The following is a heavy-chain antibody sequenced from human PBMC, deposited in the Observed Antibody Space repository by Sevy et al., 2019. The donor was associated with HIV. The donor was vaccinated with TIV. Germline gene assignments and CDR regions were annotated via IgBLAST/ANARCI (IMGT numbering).Heavy chain of an antibody. D-gene: IGHD6-6*01. Sequence: SETLSLTCTVSGGSISSYYWSWIRQPPGKGLEWIGYIYNSGSTNDNPSLKSRVTISVDTSKNQFSLKVSTVTAADTAVYYCARQNRYSSSSRPSYWFDSWGQGTLVTVSS. CDR2: IYNSGST. CDR3: ARQNRYSSSSRPSYWFDS. V-gene: IGHV4-59*08. CDR1: GGSISSYY. J-gene: IGHJ5*01.